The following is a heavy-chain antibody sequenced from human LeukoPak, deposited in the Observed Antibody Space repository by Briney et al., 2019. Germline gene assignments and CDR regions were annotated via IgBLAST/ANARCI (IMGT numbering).Heavy chain of an antibody. Sequence: SETLSLTCTVSGSISGYYWSWIRQPPGKGLEWIGYIYTSGSTNYNPSLESRVTISVDTSKNQFSLDLSSVTAADTAVYYCARQKRTSTSCLTKNAFGIWGQGTMVTVSS. J-gene: IGHJ3*02. CDR1: GSISGYY. V-gene: IGHV4-4*09. CDR2: IYTSGST. CDR3: ARQKRTSTSCLTKNAFGI. D-gene: IGHD2-2*01.